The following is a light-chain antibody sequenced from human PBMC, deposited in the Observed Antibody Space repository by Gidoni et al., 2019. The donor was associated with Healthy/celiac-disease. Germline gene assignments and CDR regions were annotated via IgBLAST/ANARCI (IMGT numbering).Light chain of an antibody. CDR1: SSNIVAGYD. CDR3: QSYDSSLSVV. V-gene: IGLV1-40*01. CDR2: GNS. J-gene: IGLJ2*01. Sequence: QSVLTQPPSVSGAPGQRVTISCTGSSSNIVAGYDVHWYQQLPGTAPKLLIYGNSNRPSGVPDRCSGSKSGTSASLAITGRQAEDEADYYCQSYDSSLSVVFGGGTKLTVL.